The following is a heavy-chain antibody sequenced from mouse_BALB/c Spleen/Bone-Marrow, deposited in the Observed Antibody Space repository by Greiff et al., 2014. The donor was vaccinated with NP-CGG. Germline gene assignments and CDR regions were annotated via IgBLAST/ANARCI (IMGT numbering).Heavy chain of an antibody. CDR2: ISSGGSYT. CDR1: GFTFSSYG. V-gene: IGHV5-6*01. J-gene: IGHJ2*01. CDR3: ARLTTALYFDY. Sequence: VQLKESGGDLVKPGGSLKLSCAASGFTFSSYGMSWVRQTPDKRLEWVATISSGGSYTYYPDSVKGRFTISRDNAKNTLYLQMSSLKSEDTAMYYCARLTTALYFDYWGQGTTLTVSS. D-gene: IGHD1-2*01.